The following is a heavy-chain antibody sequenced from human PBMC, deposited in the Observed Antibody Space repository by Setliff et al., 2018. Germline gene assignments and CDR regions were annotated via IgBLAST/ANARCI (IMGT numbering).Heavy chain of an antibody. CDR3: ATEGRGVTTAH. V-gene: IGHV1-69*13. Sequence: GASVKVSCKASGATFSTYAMNWVRQAPGQGLEWVGVIVPQTRTTSYAQKFQGRVTITADESTTTGYMELSGLRSDDTAVYFCATEGRGVTTAHWGQGTLVTVSS. CDR2: IVPQTRTT. D-gene: IGHD4-17*01. J-gene: IGHJ4*02. CDR1: GATFSTYA.